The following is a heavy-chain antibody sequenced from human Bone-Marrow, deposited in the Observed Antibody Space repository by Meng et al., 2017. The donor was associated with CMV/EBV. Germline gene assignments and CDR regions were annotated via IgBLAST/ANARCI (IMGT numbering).Heavy chain of an antibody. V-gene: IGHV1-2*02. J-gene: IGHJ4*02. CDR2: INPNSGGT. Sequence: ASVKVSCKASGYTFTGYYMHWVRQAPGQGLEWMGWINPNSGGTNYAQKFQGRVNMTRDTSISTAYMELSRLRSADTAVYYCARFFQGYFDYWGQGTLVTVSS. CDR1: GYTFTGYY. CDR3: ARFFQGYFDY. D-gene: IGHD3-3*01.